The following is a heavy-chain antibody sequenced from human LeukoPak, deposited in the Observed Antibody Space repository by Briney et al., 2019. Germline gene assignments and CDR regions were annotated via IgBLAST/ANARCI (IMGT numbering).Heavy chain of an antibody. Sequence: PSETLSLTCAVSGGSISSYYWSWIRQPPGKGLEWIGFIYYSGSTNYNPSLESRVTISVDTSKKQFSLKLRSVTAADTAVYYCARPQRGYXTXDGXXIWGQGTMVT. D-gene: IGHD3-3*01. V-gene: IGHV4-59*01. CDR3: ARPQRGYXTXDGXXI. CDR2: IYYSGST. J-gene: IGHJ3*02. CDR1: GGSISSYY.